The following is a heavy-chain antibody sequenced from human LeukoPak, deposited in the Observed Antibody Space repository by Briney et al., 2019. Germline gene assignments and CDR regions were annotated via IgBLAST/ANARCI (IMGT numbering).Heavy chain of an antibody. CDR3: ARDAIASAGKAPLY. CDR1: GYTFTSYD. CDR2: MNPNSGNT. J-gene: IGHJ4*02. V-gene: IGHV1-8*01. D-gene: IGHD6-13*01. Sequence: ASVKVSCKASGYTFTSYDINWVRQATGQGLEWMGWMNPNSGNTGYAQKLQGRVTLTTDTSTSTAYMELRSLRSDDTAVYFCARDAIASAGKAPLYWGQGTLVTVSS.